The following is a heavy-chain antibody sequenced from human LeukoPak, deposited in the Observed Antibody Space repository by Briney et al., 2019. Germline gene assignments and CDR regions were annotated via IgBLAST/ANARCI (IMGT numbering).Heavy chain of an antibody. V-gene: IGHV3-33*08. CDR1: GFTFGSYG. D-gene: IGHD4-17*01. Sequence: GGSPRLSCAASGFTFGSYGMHWVRQAPGKGLEWVAVIWYDGSNKYYADSVKGRFTISRDNSKNTLYLQMNSLRAEDTAVYYCARSFYGDYTIDYWGQGTLVTVSS. CDR2: IWYDGSNK. J-gene: IGHJ4*02. CDR3: ARSFYGDYTIDY.